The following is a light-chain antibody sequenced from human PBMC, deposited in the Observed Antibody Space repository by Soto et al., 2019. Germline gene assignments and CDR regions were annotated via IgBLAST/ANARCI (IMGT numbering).Light chain of an antibody. V-gene: IGKV1-39*01. J-gene: IGKJ2*01. CDR1: QSISNY. CDR3: QQSSSSLT. Sequence: DIQMTQSPSSLSASVGDRVTITCRASQSISNYLNWYHQKPGKAPQLLIYGATNLQRGVPSRFSGSGSGTDFTLTISNVQPEDFGTYYCQQSSSSLTFGLGTKLEIK. CDR2: GAT.